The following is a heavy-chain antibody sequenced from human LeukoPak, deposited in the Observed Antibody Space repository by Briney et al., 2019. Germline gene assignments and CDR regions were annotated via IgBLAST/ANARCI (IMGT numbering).Heavy chain of an antibody. CDR3: ARTQQLVLRSPLDP. J-gene: IGHJ5*02. V-gene: IGHV1-8*03. CDR2: MNPYSGNT. CDR1: GYTFTNYD. Sequence: GASVKVSCKASGYTFTNYDIHWVRQATGQGLEWMGWMNPYSGNTGYAQNFQGGITITRNTSISTAYMELSSLRSEDTAVYYCARTQQLVLRSPLDPWGQGTLVTVSS. D-gene: IGHD6-13*01.